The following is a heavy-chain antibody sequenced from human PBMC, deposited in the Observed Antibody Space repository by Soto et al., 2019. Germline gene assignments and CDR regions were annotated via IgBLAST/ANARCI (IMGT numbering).Heavy chain of an antibody. V-gene: IGHV3-48*03. Sequence: PGGSLRLSCAASGFTFSSYEMNWVRQAPGKGLEWVSYISSSGSTIYYADSVKGRFTISRDNAKNSLYLQMNSLRAEDTAVYYCARDRETGTTYSNAFDIWGQGTMVTVSS. CDR3: ARDRETGTTYSNAFDI. CDR1: GFTFSSYE. J-gene: IGHJ3*02. CDR2: ISSSGSTI. D-gene: IGHD1-1*01.